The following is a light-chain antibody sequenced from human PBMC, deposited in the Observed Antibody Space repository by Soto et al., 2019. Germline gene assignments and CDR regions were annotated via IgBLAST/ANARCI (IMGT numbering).Light chain of an antibody. CDR1: QSMGSN. Sequence: DIVMTQSPATLSVSPGERATLSCRASQSMGSNLAWYQQKRGQAPRLLIHDSSDRATGIPARFSGSGSGKELTLTISSLEPEDVAVYYCKQRSNWPLTFGVGTKVDIX. V-gene: IGKV3-11*01. J-gene: IGKJ4*01. CDR2: DSS. CDR3: KQRSNWPLT.